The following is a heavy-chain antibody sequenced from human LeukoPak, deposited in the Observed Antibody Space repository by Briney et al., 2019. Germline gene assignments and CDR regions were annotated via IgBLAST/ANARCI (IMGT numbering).Heavy chain of an antibody. V-gene: IGHV3-13*01. Sequence: GGSLRLSCAASGFPFSNYDMRWVRQPIGKGLGWVSAIGTAGNTYYSDSVKGRFTISTEKTKNSLYLQMNSLRPGDTAVYYCARAWGGSLGVWGRGILVIVSS. CDR3: ARAWGGSLGV. CDR2: IGTAGNT. J-gene: IGHJ4*02. CDR1: GFPFSNYD. D-gene: IGHD1-26*01.